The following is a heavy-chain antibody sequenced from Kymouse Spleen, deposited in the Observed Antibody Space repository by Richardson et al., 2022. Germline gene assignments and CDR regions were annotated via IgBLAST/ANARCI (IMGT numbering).Heavy chain of an antibody. V-gene: IGHV3-15*01. CDR1: GFTFSNAW. J-gene: IGHJ3*02. CDR3: TTGYCSSTSCYDAFDI. D-gene: IGHD2-2*02. CDR2: IKSKTDGGTT. Sequence: EVQLVESGGGLVKPGGSLRLSCAASGFTFSNAWMSWVRQAPGKGLEWVGRIKSKTDGGTTDYAAPVKGRFTISRDDSKNTLYLQMNSLKTEDTAVYYCTTGYCSSTSCYDAFDIWGQGTMVTVSS.